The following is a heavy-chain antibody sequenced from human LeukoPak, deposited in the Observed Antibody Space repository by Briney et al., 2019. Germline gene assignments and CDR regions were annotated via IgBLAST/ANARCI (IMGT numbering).Heavy chain of an antibody. CDR3: ARHHHLDDSGYYPGSYYYGMDV. D-gene: IGHD3-3*01. Sequence: SETLSLTCTVSGGSISGYYWSRIRQPPGKGLEWIGYIYYSGSTDYNASLKSRVTISVDTSKNQFSLKLTSVTAADTAVYYCARHHHLDDSGYYPGSYYYGMDVWGQGTTVTVSS. V-gene: IGHV4-59*01. J-gene: IGHJ6*02. CDR2: IYYSGST. CDR1: GGSISGYY.